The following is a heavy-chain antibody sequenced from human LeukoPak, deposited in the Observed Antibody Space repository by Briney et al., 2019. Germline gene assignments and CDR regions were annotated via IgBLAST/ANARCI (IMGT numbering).Heavy chain of an antibody. V-gene: IGHV4-34*01. J-gene: IGHJ4*02. CDR2: INHSGST. CDR1: GGSFSGYY. Sequence: PSETLSLTCAVYGGSFSGYYWSWIRQPPGKGLEWIGEINHSGSTNYNPSLKSRVTISVDTSKNQFSLKLSSVTAADTAVYYCARGRRSSWYTYWGQGTLVTVSP. CDR3: ARGRRSSWYTY. D-gene: IGHD6-13*01.